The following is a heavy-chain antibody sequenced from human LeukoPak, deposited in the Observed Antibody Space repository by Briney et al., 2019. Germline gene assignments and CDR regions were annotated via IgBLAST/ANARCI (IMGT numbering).Heavy chain of an antibody. CDR1: GFTFSDYY. CDR2: ISDSSGYT. D-gene: IGHD1-26*01. Sequence: KPGGSLRLSCAASGFTFSDYYMRWLRQAPGRGREGVSYISDSSGYTKDADSVKGRFTISRDNAKKSLYLQMNSLRAEDTAVYYCARDRVGGSYVFDIWGQGTMVTVSS. CDR3: ARDRVGGSYVFDI. J-gene: IGHJ3*02. V-gene: IGHV3-11*06.